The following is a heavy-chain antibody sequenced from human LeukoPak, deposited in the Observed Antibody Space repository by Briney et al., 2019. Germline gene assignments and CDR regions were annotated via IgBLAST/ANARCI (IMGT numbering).Heavy chain of an antibody. CDR1: GFTFSDYY. CDR3: AKGAYDYIEMGYFDY. CDR2: IIGSSGDT. J-gene: IGHJ4*02. Sequence: GGSLRLSCAASGFTFSDYYMSWIRQAPGKGLEWVSLIIGSSGDTFYAGSVKGRFTISRDNSKNRLYLQMNSLRAEDTALYYCAKGAYDYIEMGYFDYWGQGTLVTVSS. D-gene: IGHD5-12*01. V-gene: IGHV3-23*01.